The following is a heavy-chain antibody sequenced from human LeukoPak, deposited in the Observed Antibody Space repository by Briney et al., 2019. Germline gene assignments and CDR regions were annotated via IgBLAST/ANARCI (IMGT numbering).Heavy chain of an antibody. D-gene: IGHD7-27*01. CDR2: VIPIYGTP. CDR1: GGSFSTSG. J-gene: IGHJ6*02. V-gene: IGHV1-69*05. CDR3: ARDHWGIVENGYDYFYYDMDV. Sequence: ASVKVSCKASGGSFSTSGFSWVRQAPGQGLEWMGGVIPIYGTPSYAQKFQGRVTITTDESTSTAYMGLSSLRSEDTAVYYCARDHWGIVENGYDYFYYDMDVWGQGTTVTVSS.